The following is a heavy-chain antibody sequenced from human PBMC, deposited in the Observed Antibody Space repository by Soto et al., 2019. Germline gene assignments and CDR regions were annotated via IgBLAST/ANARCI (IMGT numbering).Heavy chain of an antibody. CDR2: TYYRSKWYN. D-gene: IGHD6-6*01. CDR3: ARTLSSSAENWFDP. Sequence: SQTLSLTCAISGDSVYTNSAAWNWIRQSQSRGLEWLGRTYYRSKWYNDYAVSVKSRITINPDTSKNQFSLQLNSVTPEDTAVYFCARTLSSSAENWFDPWGQGTLVTVSS. V-gene: IGHV6-1*01. CDR1: GDSVYTNSAA. J-gene: IGHJ5*02.